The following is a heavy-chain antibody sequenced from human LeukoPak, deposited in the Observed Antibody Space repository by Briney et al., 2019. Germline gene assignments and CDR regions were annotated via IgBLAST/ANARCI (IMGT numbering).Heavy chain of an antibody. CDR3: ARHANRVRGVFVLWFDP. Sequence: KPSETLSLTCTVSGGSISSYYWSWIRQPPGKGLEWIGYIYYSGSTNYTPSLKSRVTISVDTSKNQFSLKLSSVTAADTAVYYCARHANRVRGVFVLWFDPWGQGTLVTVSS. CDR1: GGSISSYY. CDR2: IYYSGST. J-gene: IGHJ5*02. V-gene: IGHV4-59*08. D-gene: IGHD3-10*01.